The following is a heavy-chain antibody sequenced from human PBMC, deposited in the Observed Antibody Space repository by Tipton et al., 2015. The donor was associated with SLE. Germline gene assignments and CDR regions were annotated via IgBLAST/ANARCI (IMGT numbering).Heavy chain of an antibody. J-gene: IGHJ4*02. Sequence: SLRLSCAASGFTFSSYSMNWVRQAPGKGLEWVLSISSSSSYIYYADSVKGRFTISRDNAKNSLYLQMNSLRAEDTAVYYCARDRDDSSGYYYAYWGQGTLVTVSS. V-gene: IGHV3-21*01. CDR1: GFTFSSYS. CDR2: ISSSSSYI. D-gene: IGHD3-22*01. CDR3: ARDRDDSSGYYYAY.